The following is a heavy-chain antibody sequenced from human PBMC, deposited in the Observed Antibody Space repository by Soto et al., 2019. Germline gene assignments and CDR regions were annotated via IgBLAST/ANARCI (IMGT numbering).Heavy chain of an antibody. Sequence: QLQLQESGPGLVKPSETLSLTCTVSGGSISSSSYYWGWIRQPPGKGLEWIGCIYYSGSTYYNPSLKSRVTISVDTSKKQYSLKLSSVTAADTAVYYSARLDYDFWSGYATYFDYWGQGTLVTVSS. J-gene: IGHJ4*02. CDR3: ARLDYDFWSGYATYFDY. CDR2: IYYSGST. V-gene: IGHV4-39*01. D-gene: IGHD3-3*01. CDR1: GGSISSSSYY.